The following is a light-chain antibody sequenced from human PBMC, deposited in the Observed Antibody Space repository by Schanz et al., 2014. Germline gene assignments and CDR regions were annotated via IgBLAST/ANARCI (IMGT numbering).Light chain of an antibody. J-gene: IGLJ3*02. CDR1: MSNIGNND. CDR3: XXXXXXXXXVL. V-gene: IGLV1-51*01. Sequence: QSVLTQPPSVSAAPGQKVTISCSGSMSNIGNNDVSWYQQVPGTAPKLLIYDDNDRPSGIPDRISGSKSGTSATLGITGLXXXXEADXXXXXXXXXXXXVLFGGGTKLTVL. CDR2: DDN.